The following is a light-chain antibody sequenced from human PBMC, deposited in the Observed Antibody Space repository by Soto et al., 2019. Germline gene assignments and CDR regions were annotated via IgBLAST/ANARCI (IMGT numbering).Light chain of an antibody. CDR1: SSNIGNNY. J-gene: IGLJ2*01. V-gene: IGLV1-51*01. Sequence: QSVLTQPPSVSAAPGQKVTISCSGSSSNIGNNYVSWYQQLPGTAPKLLIYDNNKRPSGIPDRFSGSKSGTSATLGITGLQTGGEADYYCGTWDSSLSAGVFGGGTTVTVL. CDR2: DNN. CDR3: GTWDSSLSAGV.